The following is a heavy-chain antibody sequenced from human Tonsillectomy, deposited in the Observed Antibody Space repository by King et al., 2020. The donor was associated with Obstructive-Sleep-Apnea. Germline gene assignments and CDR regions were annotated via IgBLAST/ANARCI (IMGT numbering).Heavy chain of an antibody. CDR1: GYTFTNYG. J-gene: IGHJ4*02. V-gene: IGHV1-18*01. CDR2: ISSYNVHI. D-gene: IGHD2-15*01. Sequence: VQLVESGSEVKKPGASVNVSCKASGYTFTNYGLSWVRQAPGQGLEWMGWISSYNVHINYAQTLQGRVTMTTDTSTSIAYMELSSLRIDDTAVYYCARDSLLSVASDLDYWGQGTLVTVSS. CDR3: ARDSLLSVASDLDY.